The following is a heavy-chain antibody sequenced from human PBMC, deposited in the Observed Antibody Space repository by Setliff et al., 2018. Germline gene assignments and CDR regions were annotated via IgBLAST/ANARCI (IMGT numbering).Heavy chain of an antibody. Sequence: SETLSLTCTASGGSISTDHYYWGWIRQPPGKGLEWIGSIDYTGSTAYNPSLKSRVTISVDTSKNQLSLKLSSVTAADTAVYYCAKVPITKVYFYMDVWGKGTTVTVSS. CDR2: IDYTGST. CDR1: GGSISTDHYY. D-gene: IGHD3-10*01. J-gene: IGHJ6*03. V-gene: IGHV4-39*07. CDR3: AKVPITKVYFYMDV.